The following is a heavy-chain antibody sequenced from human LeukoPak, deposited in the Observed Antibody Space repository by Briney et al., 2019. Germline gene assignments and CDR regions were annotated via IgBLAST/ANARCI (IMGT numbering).Heavy chain of an antibody. CDR2: MNPISGNT. CDR3: ARDNPYDYGDSTPRGYYYYYYGMDV. D-gene: IGHD4-17*01. Sequence: ASVKVSCKASGGTFSNYAISWVRQATGQGLEWMGWMNPISGNTGYAQKFQGRVTMTRSTSISTAYMELRSLRSDDTAVYYCARDNPYDYGDSTPRGYYYYYYGMDVWGQGTTVTVSS. CDR1: GGTFSNYA. J-gene: IGHJ6*02. V-gene: IGHV1-8*02.